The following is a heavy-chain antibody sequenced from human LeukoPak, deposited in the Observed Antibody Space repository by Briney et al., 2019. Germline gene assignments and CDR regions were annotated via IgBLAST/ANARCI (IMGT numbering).Heavy chain of an antibody. J-gene: IGHJ4*02. CDR1: S. D-gene: IGHD7-27*01. Sequence: SMSGVSQDPGKGLEWVATIKIDGSEIYYVDSVRGRFTISRDNVRNSLYLQMHSLRGEDTAVYYCAREGTLRAHWDPFDYWGQGTLVTVSS. CDR2: IKIDGSEI. V-gene: IGHV3-7*01. CDR3: AREGTLRAHWDPFDY.